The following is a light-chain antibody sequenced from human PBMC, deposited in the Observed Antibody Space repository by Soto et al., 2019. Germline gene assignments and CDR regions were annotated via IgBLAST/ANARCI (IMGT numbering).Light chain of an antibody. CDR3: QLVDVSVT. Sequence: EIVLTQSPDTLSLSPGERATLSCRASQSIDSRWLAWNQQKPGQAPRLLIYTTSSRATGIPDRFSGSGSGTDFTLTISRLEPEDFAVYYCQLVDVSVTFGGGTKVEMK. CDR1: QSIDSRW. V-gene: IGKV3-20*01. CDR2: TTS. J-gene: IGKJ4*01.